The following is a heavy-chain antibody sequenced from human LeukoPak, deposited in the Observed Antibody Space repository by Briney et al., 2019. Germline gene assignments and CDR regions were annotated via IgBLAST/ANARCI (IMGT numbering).Heavy chain of an antibody. CDR3: ARLHYYDSSGSYYFDY. J-gene: IGHJ4*02. CDR1: GGTFSSYA. Sequence: SVKVSCKASGGTFSSYAISWVRQAPGQGLEWMGRIIPILGIANYAQKFQGRVTITADKSTSTAYVELSSLRSEDTAVYYCARLHYYDSSGSYYFDYWGQGTLVTVSS. CDR2: IIPILGIA. D-gene: IGHD3-22*01. V-gene: IGHV1-69*04.